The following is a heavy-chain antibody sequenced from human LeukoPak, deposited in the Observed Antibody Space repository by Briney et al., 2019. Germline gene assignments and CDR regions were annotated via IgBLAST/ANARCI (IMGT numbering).Heavy chain of an antibody. Sequence: SETLSLTCTVSGGSISSYYWSWIRQPPGKGLEWIGYIYYSGSTNYNPSLKSRVTISVDTSKNQFSLKLSSVTAADTAVYYCARVLGYYYGSGSYNNWFDPWGQGTLVTVSS. V-gene: IGHV4-59*01. CDR3: ARVLGYYYGSGSYNNWFDP. CDR2: IYYSGST. D-gene: IGHD3-10*01. CDR1: GGSISSYY. J-gene: IGHJ5*02.